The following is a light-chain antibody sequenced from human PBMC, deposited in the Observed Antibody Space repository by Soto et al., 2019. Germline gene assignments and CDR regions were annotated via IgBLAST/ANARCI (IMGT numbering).Light chain of an antibody. CDR2: GAS. CDR1: QSVRSDY. V-gene: IGKV3-20*01. Sequence: EIVLTQSPGTLPLSPGERATLSCRASQSVRSDYLAWYQQKAGQVPRLLIYGASSRATGIADRFSGSGSGTDFTLTISRLEPEDFAVYYCQQYGNSPWTFGQGTRVEI. CDR3: QQYGNSPWT. J-gene: IGKJ1*01.